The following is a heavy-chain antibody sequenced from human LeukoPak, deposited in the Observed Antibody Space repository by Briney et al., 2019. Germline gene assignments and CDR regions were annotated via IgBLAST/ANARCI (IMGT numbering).Heavy chain of an antibody. V-gene: IGHV1-18*01. J-gene: IGHJ6*03. CDR1: GYTFTSYG. Sequence: GASVKVSCKASGYTFTSYGISWVRQAPGQGLEWMGWISAYNGNTNYAQKLQGRVTMTTDTSTSTAYMELRSLRSDDTAVYYCAKEEGGMVYAIRTPYMDVWGKGTTVTVSS. CDR2: ISAYNGNT. D-gene: IGHD2-8*01. CDR3: AKEEGGMVYAIRTPYMDV.